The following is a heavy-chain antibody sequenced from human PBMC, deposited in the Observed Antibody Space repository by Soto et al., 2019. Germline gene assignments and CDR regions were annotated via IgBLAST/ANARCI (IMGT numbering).Heavy chain of an antibody. CDR3: ARHDWNGVDY. D-gene: IGHD1-1*01. Sequence: QMQLQESGPGLVKPSETLSLTCTVSGGSISRNSYYWGWIRQPPGKGLEWIGSIYYSGSPYYNPSLKGRVTIAVDTSKNQFSLKLSSVTAADTAVYYCARHDWNGVDYWGQGTLVTVSS. CDR1: GGSISRNSYY. V-gene: IGHV4-39*01. CDR2: IYYSGSP. J-gene: IGHJ4*02.